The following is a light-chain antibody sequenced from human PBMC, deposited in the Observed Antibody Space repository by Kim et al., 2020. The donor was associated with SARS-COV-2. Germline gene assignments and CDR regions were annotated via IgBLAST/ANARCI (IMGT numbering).Light chain of an antibody. CDR3: QQSYSTPYT. Sequence: SASEGDRVTITCRASQSISGYLNWYQQKPGKAPKLLIHVAYSLQSGVPSRFSGGGSGTDFTLTISSLQPDDFATYYCQQSYSTPYTFGQGTKLEI. V-gene: IGKV1-39*01. CDR2: VAY. J-gene: IGKJ2*01. CDR1: QSISGY.